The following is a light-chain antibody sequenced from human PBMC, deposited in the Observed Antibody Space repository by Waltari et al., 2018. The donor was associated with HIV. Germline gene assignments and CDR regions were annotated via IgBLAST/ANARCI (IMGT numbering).Light chain of an antibody. CDR1: RSDIGGYNY. CDR2: EVT. J-gene: IGLJ2*01. Sequence: QSALTQPPSASGSPRQSVTFSCTGTRSDIGGYNYVSWYQQHPGKAPKLIIYEVTNRPSWVPDRFSGSKSGNTASLTVSGLQTEDEADYYCSSFAGSNNLLIFGGGTKLTVL. CDR3: SSFAGSNNLLI. V-gene: IGLV2-8*01.